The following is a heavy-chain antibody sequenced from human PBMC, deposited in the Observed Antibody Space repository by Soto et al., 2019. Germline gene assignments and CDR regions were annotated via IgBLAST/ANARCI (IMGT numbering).Heavy chain of an antibody. CDR3: GGGGGVGVAGSAAFDM. CDR1: GYPVTAYY. V-gene: IGHV1-2*02. CDR2: INPATGAA. J-gene: IGHJ3*02. Sequence: QLHLVQSGAVVKKPGASVTVSCSASGYPVTAYYMHWVRQAPGRGLEWMGGINPATGAAKYTQTLPGRVPMTTGTSPGTDFMDLGGQASEDNAVFSRGGGGGVGVAGSAAFDMWGQGTLVTVSS. D-gene: IGHD3-3*01.